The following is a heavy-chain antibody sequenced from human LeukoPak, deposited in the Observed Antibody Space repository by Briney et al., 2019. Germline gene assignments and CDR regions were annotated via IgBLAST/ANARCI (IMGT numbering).Heavy chain of an antibody. CDR1: GFTFSNYA. Sequence: GGSLRLSCVASGFTFSNYAMSWVRQAPGRGLEWVSAITGSGGITYYADSVKGRFTISIDNYKNTLYLQMNSLRAEDTDVYYCAKWGDYDVLTGYYDPDYWGRGTLVTVSS. CDR3: AKWGDYDVLTGYYDPDY. V-gene: IGHV3-23*01. CDR2: ITGSGGIT. J-gene: IGHJ4*02. D-gene: IGHD3-9*01.